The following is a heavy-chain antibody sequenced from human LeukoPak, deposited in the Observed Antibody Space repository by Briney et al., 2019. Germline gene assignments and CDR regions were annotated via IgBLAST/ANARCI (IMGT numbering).Heavy chain of an antibody. Sequence: PGRSLRLSCAASGFTFSSYSMNWVRQAPGKGLEWVAVISHDGSEKYYGDSVKGRFTISRDNSQSTLYLQMNSLRDEDTAVYHCAKEDPAFDIWGQGTMVTVSS. V-gene: IGHV3-30*18. CDR3: AKEDPAFDI. CDR2: ISHDGSEK. CDR1: GFTFSSYS. J-gene: IGHJ3*02.